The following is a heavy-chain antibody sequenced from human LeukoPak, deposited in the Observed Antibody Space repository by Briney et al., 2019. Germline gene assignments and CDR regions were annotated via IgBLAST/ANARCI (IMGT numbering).Heavy chain of an antibody. V-gene: IGHV3-30*02. Sequence: GGSLRLSCAASGFTFSSYGMHWVRQAPGKGLEWVAFIRYDGSNKYYADSVKGRFTISRDNSKNTLYLQMNSLRAEDTAVYYCAKGEHIVVVIATYYFDYWGQGTLVTVSS. CDR3: AKGEHIVVVIATYYFDY. D-gene: IGHD2-21*01. CDR2: IRYDGSNK. J-gene: IGHJ4*02. CDR1: GFTFSSYG.